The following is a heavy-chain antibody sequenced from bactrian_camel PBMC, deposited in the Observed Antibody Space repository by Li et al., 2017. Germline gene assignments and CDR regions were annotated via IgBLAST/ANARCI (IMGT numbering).Heavy chain of an antibody. CDR1: GFTFRTTD. CDR2: INSRTDGTT. V-gene: IGHV3S42*01. CDR3: AAARRPTGNPLYSGEYYY. Sequence: VQLVESGGGLVQPGGSLRLSCAASGFTFRTTDMSWVRQAPGKGLEWISGINSRTDGTTAYAESVKGRFTISIDNAKNTLYLQMNSLKPEDTAMYYCAAARRPTGNPLYSGEYYYWGQGTQVTVS. J-gene: IGHJ4*01. D-gene: IGHD2*01.